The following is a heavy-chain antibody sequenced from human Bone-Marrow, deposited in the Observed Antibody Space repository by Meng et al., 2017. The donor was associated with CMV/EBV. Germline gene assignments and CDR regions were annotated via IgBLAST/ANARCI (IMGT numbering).Heavy chain of an antibody. Sequence: ASVKVSCKASGYTFTSYDINWVRQATGQGLEWMGWMNPNSGNTGYAQKFQGRVTMTRNTSISTAYMELSSLRSEDTAVYYCARGAGPSLYYDFWSGYPSYGMDVWGQWTTVTVSS. CDR2: MNPNSGNT. D-gene: IGHD3-3*01. J-gene: IGHJ6*02. CDR1: GYTFTSYD. CDR3: ARGAGPSLYYDFWSGYPSYGMDV. V-gene: IGHV1-8*01.